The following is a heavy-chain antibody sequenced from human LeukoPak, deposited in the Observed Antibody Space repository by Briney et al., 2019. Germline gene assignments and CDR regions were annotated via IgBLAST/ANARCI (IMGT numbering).Heavy chain of an antibody. Sequence: GGSLRLSCAASGFTFSSYGMHWVRQAPGKGLEWVAVISYDGSNKYYADSVKGRFTISRDNSKNTLYLQMSSLRAEDTAVYYCAKDPHYGDYVNYFDYWGQGTLVTVSS. J-gene: IGHJ4*02. CDR3: AKDPHYGDYVNYFDY. D-gene: IGHD4-17*01. CDR1: GFTFSSYG. CDR2: ISYDGSNK. V-gene: IGHV3-30*18.